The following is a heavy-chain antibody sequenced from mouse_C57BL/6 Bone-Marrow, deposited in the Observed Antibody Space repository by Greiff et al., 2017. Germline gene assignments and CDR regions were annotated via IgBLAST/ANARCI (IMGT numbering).Heavy chain of an antibody. J-gene: IGHJ4*01. Sequence: VQLKQSGPELVKPGASVKIPCKASGYTFTDYNMDWVKQSHGKSLEWIGDINPNNGGTIYNQKFKGKATLTVDKSSSTAYMELRSLTSEDTAVYYCARDSSGYVPYYAMDYWGQGTSVTVSS. CDR3: ARDSSGYVPYYAMDY. V-gene: IGHV1-18*01. D-gene: IGHD3-2*02. CDR1: GYTFTDYN. CDR2: INPNNGGT.